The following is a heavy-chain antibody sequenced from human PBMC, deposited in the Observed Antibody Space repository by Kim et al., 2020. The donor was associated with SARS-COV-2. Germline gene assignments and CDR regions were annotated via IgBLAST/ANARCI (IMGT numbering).Heavy chain of an antibody. J-gene: IGHJ4*02. CDR1: GGSISSSSYY. V-gene: IGHV4-39*01. CDR2: IYYSGST. D-gene: IGHD3-10*01. Sequence: SETLSLTCTVSGGSISSSSYYWGWIRQPPGKGLEWIGSIYYSGSTYYNPSLKSRVTISVDTSKNQFSLKLSSVTAADTAVYYCAILLWFGELFHDYWGQG. CDR3: AILLWFGELFHDY.